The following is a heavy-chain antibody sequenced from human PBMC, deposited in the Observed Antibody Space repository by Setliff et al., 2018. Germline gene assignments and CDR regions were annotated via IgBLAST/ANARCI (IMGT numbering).Heavy chain of an antibody. V-gene: IGHV4-39*07. CDR3: ARVSSSWYPIDC. J-gene: IGHJ4*02. D-gene: IGHD6-13*01. Sequence: SETLSLTCTVSGGSISTTDYYWGWIRQPPGKGLEWIGCVYYSGNTYYSPSLKSRVTMFVDTSKNQFSLMLYSVTAADTAVYYCARVSSSWYPIDCWGQGALVTVSS. CDR2: VYYSGNT. CDR1: GGSISTTDYY.